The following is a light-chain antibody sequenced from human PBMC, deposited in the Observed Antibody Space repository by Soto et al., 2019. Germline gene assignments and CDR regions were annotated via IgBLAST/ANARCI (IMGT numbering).Light chain of an antibody. CDR2: KAS. CDR1: QSISSW. Sequence: DIQMTQSPSTLSASVGDRVTITCRASQSISSWLAWYQQKPGKAPKLLIYKASSLESGVPSRFSGSGSGTEFTLTISSLQPDDFATYYCQHYNLRTFGQGTKVEIK. CDR3: QHYNLRT. V-gene: IGKV1-5*03. J-gene: IGKJ1*01.